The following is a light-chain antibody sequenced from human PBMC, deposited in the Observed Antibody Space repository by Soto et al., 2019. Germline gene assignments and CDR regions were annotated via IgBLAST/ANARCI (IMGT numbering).Light chain of an antibody. Sequence: IVLTQSPGTLSLSPGERSTLSCRASQSVSSKLAWYQQKPGRAPRLLIYGASTRATGIPARFSGSGSGTEFTLTISSLQSEDFAVYYCQQYNNWPLSFGQGTKVDIK. CDR3: QQYNNWPLS. CDR1: QSVSSK. CDR2: GAS. J-gene: IGKJ1*01. V-gene: IGKV3-15*01.